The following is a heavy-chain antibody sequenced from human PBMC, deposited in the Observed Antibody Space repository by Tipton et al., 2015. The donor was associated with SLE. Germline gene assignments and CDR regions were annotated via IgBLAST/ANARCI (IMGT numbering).Heavy chain of an antibody. CDR1: GFTFSSYG. J-gene: IGHJ1*01. V-gene: IGHV3-30*02. CDR2: IRYDGSNK. D-gene: IGHD6-13*01. CDR3: TTGVYSSSWYGPQYFQH. Sequence: SLRLSCAASGFTFSSYGMHWVRQAPGKGLEWVAFIRYDGSNKYYADSVKGRFTISRDNSKNTLYLQMNSLKTEDTAVYYCTTGVYSSSWYGPQYFQHWGQGTLVTVSS.